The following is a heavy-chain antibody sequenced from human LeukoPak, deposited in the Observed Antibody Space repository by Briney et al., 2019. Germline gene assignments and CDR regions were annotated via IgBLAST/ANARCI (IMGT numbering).Heavy chain of an antibody. D-gene: IGHD2/OR15-2a*01. Sequence: PGGSLRLSCAASGFTFSTYWMTWVRQAPGRGLEWVANIKQDGSDKNYVHSVKGRFTISRDNAKNSLDLQMTSLRAEDTAIYYCGSLHNRPLWGQGTLVTVSS. CDR3: GSLHNRPL. V-gene: IGHV3-7*01. CDR1: GFTFSTYW. J-gene: IGHJ1*01. CDR2: IKQDGSDK.